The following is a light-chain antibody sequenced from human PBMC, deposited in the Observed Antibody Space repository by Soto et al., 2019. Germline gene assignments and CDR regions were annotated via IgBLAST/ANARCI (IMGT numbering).Light chain of an antibody. CDR2: GAS. J-gene: IGKJ1*01. V-gene: IGKV3-20*01. CDR3: QQYESSPRT. Sequence: EIVLTQSPGTLSLSRGASSPLSGRASQSVSSSYLAWYHQKPGQANRLLIYGASSRATGIPDRFSGSRSGTDFTLTISRLEPEDFAVYYCQQYESSPRTFGQGTKVDIK. CDR1: QSVSSSY.